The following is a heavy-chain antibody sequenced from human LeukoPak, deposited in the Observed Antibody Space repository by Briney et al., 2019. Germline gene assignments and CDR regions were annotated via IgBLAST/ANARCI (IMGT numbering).Heavy chain of an antibody. J-gene: IGHJ3*02. CDR3: ARPATGGAFDI. CDR2: INHSGST. V-gene: IGHV4-34*01. Sequence: SETLSLTCAVYGGSFSGYYWSWIRQPPGKGLEWIWEINHSGSTNYNPSLKSRVTISVGTSKNQFSLKLSSVTAADTAVYYCARPATGGAFDIWGQGTMVTVSS. CDR1: GGSFSGYY. D-gene: IGHD1-14*01.